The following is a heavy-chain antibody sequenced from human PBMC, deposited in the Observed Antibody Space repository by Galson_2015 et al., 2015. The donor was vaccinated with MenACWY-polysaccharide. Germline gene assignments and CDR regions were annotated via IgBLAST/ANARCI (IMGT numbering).Heavy chain of an antibody. J-gene: IGHJ6*02. CDR3: AREYSSSLGYYYYCMDV. Sequence: SLRLSCAASGFTFSSYEMNWVRQAPGKGLEWVSYISSSGSTIYYADSVKGRFTISRDNAKNSLYLQMNSLRAEDTAVYYCAREYSSSLGYYYYCMDVWGQGTTVTVSS. V-gene: IGHV3-48*03. CDR2: ISSSGSTI. CDR1: GFTFSSYE. D-gene: IGHD6-13*01.